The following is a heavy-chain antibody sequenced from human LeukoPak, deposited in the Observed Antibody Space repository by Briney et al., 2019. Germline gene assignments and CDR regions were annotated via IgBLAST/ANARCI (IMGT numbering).Heavy chain of an antibody. Sequence: GSLRLSCAASGFTFSTYSLNWVRQAPGKGLEWVSSISSSGSYIYYADSLKGRFTISRDNAKNSLYLQMNSLRAEDTAVYYCARGDNWNFAYLDYWGQGTLVTVSS. V-gene: IGHV3-21*01. J-gene: IGHJ4*02. CDR1: GFTFSTYS. D-gene: IGHD1-1*01. CDR3: ARGDNWNFAYLDY. CDR2: ISSSGSYI.